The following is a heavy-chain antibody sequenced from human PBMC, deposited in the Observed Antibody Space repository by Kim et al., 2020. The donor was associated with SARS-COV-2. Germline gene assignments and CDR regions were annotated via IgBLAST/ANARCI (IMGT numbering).Heavy chain of an antibody. Sequence: GGSLRLSCAASGFTFSSYWMSWVRQAPGKGLEWVANIKQDGSEKYYVDSVKGRFTISRDNAKNSLYLQMNSLRAEDTAVYYCARVGQRFWYSSGWVRFDYWGQGTLVTVSS. D-gene: IGHD6-19*01. J-gene: IGHJ4*02. CDR2: IKQDGSEK. V-gene: IGHV3-7*03. CDR1: GFTFSSYW. CDR3: ARVGQRFWYSSGWVRFDY.